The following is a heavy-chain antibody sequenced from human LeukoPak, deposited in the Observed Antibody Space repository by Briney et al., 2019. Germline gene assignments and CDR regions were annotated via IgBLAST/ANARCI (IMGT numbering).Heavy chain of an antibody. CDR3: ASRKLGNDY. Sequence: GSLRLSCAASGFTFSSYAMNWVRQAPGKGLEWIGYTYHTGSTSYSPSLKSRVTISADTSQNQFSLKLSSVTAADTAVYYCASRKLGNDYWGQGTLVTVSS. CDR2: TYHTGST. V-gene: IGHV4-59*01. CDR1: GFTFSSYA. D-gene: IGHD7-27*01. J-gene: IGHJ4*02.